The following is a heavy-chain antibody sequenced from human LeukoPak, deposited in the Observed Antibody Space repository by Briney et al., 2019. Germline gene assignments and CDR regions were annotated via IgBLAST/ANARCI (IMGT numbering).Heavy chain of an antibody. J-gene: IGHJ4*02. D-gene: IGHD1-26*01. CDR3: AKNPYGASYYSFDF. V-gene: IGHV3-23*01. Sequence: GGSLRLSCAASGFTFSNYAMSWVRQAPRKGLEWVSVITGSGYDAAYTDSVRGRFTISRDNSKSTLYLQMNSLRAEDTAVYYCAKNPYGASYYSFDFWGQGTLVTVSS. CDR1: GFTFSNYA. CDR2: ITGSGYDA.